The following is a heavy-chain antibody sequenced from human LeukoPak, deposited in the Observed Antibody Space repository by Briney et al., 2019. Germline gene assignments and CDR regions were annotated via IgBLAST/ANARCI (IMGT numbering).Heavy chain of an antibody. Sequence: SQTLSLTCAISGDSVSSNSAAWNWIRQSPSRGLEWLGRTYYRSKWYNDYAVSVKSRITINPDTSKNQFSLQLNSVTPEDTAVYYCARDRHNSSGWYGGYYYMDVWGKGTTVTVSS. CDR1: GDSVSSNSAA. CDR3: ARDRHNSSGWYGGYYYMDV. CDR2: TYYRSKWYN. J-gene: IGHJ6*03. D-gene: IGHD6-19*01. V-gene: IGHV6-1*01.